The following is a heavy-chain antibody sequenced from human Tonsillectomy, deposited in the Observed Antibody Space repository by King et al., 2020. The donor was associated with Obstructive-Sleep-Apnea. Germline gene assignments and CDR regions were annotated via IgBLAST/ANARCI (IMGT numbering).Heavy chain of an antibody. V-gene: IGHV3-7*01. CDR2: IKQDGSEK. J-gene: IGHJ4*02. CDR1: EFTFSDYC. Sequence: VQLVESGGGLVQPGGSLRLSCAASEFTFSDYCMSWVRQAPGKGLECVANIKQDGSEKYYVDSVKGRFSISRDNAKNSLYLQMNSLRAEDTAVYYGLATSWLNGGYWGQGTLVTVSS. CDR3: LATSWLNGGY. D-gene: IGHD2-2*01.